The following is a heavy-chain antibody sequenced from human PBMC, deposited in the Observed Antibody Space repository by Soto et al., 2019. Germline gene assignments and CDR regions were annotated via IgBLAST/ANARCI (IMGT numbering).Heavy chain of an antibody. J-gene: IGHJ4*02. CDR3: AREFPIAVAGLIDY. CDR2: IYSGGST. CDR1: GFTVSSNY. Sequence: GGSLRLSCAASGFTVSSNYMSWVRQAPGKGLEWVSVIYSGGSTYYADSVKGRFTISRDNSKNTLYLQMNSLRAEDTAVYYCAREFPIAVAGLIDYWGQGTLVTVSS. D-gene: IGHD6-19*01. V-gene: IGHV3-53*05.